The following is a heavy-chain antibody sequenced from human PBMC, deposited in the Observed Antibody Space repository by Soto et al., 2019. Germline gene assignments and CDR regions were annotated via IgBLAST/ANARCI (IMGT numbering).Heavy chain of an antibody. CDR1: GLTFSSYW. J-gene: IGHJ5*02. D-gene: IGHD3-3*01. CDR3: ARSITTLGVVTISDDNWFDP. CDR2: IKPDGSEK. Sequence: GGSLILSCEASGLTFSSYWMTWVRQAPGKGLEWVADIKPDGSEKYYVDSVEGRFTISRDNAKNSIYLEMNSLRVEDTAVYYCARSITTLGVVTISDDNWFDPWGQGTPVTVSS. V-gene: IGHV3-7*03.